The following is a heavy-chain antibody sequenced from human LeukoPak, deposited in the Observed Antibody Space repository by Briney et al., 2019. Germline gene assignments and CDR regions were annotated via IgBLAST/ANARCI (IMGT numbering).Heavy chain of an antibody. CDR1: GYSFTSSW. V-gene: IGHV5-51*01. D-gene: IGHD6-13*01. J-gene: IGHJ4*02. CDR3: ASGSSPTYFDY. CDR2: IYPGDSDT. Sequence: GESLKISCKGSGYSFTSSWIGWVRQTPGKGLEWMGIIYPGDSDTRYSPSFRGQVTISADKSISTAYLQWSSLKASDTAMYYCASGSSPTYFDYWGQGTLVTVSS.